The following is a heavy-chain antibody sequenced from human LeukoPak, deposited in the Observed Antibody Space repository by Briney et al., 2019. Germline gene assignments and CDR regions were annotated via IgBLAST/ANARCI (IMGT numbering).Heavy chain of an antibody. D-gene: IGHD6-13*01. J-gene: IGHJ3*02. CDR3: AKVRKAAAASDAFDI. CDR2: ISYDGSNK. CDR1: GFTFSGYA. V-gene: IGHV3-30-3*01. Sequence: GGSLRLACAASGFTFSGYAMHWVRQAPGKGLEWVAVISYDGSNKYYADSVKGRFTISRDNSKNTLYLQMNSLRAEDTAVYYCAKVRKAAAASDAFDIWGQGTMVTVSS.